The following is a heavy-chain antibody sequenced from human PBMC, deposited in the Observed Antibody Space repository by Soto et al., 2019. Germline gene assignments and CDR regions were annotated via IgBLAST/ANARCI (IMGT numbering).Heavy chain of an antibody. Sequence: SVKVSCKTSGFTFRSSAVQWVRQARVQRLEWIGWLVVGTGNTNYAQKFQQRVTISSERSTNTVSMELSSLTSEDTAVYYCATGAYCSGGSCSDYYYYYYGMDLWGQGTTVTVSS. CDR3: ATGAYCSGGSCSDYYYYYYGMDL. D-gene: IGHD2-15*01. J-gene: IGHJ6*02. CDR2: LVVGTGNT. V-gene: IGHV1-58*01. CDR1: GFTFRSSA.